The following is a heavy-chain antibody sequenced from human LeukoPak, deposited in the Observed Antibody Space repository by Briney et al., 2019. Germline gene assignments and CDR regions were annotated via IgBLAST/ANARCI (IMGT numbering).Heavy chain of an antibody. CDR2: ISTNSGTI. D-gene: IGHD1-26*01. Sequence: GGSLRLSCAASGFTFSIYTMNWVRQAPGKGLEWISYISTNSGTIWYADSVKGRFSVSRDNAKNSLFLHMNSLRAEDTAVYYCVRDLTIVGVAQVHHWGQGTLVAVSS. CDR1: GFTFSIYT. V-gene: IGHV3-48*01. CDR3: VRDLTIVGVAQVHH. J-gene: IGHJ5*02.